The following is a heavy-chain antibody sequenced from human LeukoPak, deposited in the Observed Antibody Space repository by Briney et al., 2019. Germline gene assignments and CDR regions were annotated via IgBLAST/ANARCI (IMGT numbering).Heavy chain of an antibody. CDR1: GGSIPTYN. V-gene: IGHV4-4*07. CDR3: ARDREHSYGSDLDH. J-gene: IGHJ4*02. Sequence: SETLSPTCTVSGGSIPTYNWMWIRHPAGKGLRFIGRNNFAVHGYYNPSLKSRVTILVDRPNNRFSLELTSVTAADTAFYYCARDREHSYGSDLDHWGQGILVTVSS. D-gene: IGHD5-18*01. CDR2: NNFAVHG.